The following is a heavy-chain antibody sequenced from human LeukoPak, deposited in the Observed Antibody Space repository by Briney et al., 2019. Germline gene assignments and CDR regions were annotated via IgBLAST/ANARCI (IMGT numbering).Heavy chain of an antibody. V-gene: IGHV6-1*01. J-gene: IGHJ4*02. CDR3: ARAPTPIIAVAGSFDY. Sequence: AQTLSLTCAISGDSVSNNSAAWNWIRQSPSRGLEWLGRRYYRSKWYNDYAVSVKSRITINPDTSKNQFSLQVNSVTPEDAAVYYCARAPTPIIAVAGSFDYWGQGTLVTVSS. CDR1: GDSVSNNSAA. D-gene: IGHD6-19*01. CDR2: RYYRSKWYN.